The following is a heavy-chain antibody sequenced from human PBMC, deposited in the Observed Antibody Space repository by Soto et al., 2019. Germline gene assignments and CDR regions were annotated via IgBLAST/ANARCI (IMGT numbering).Heavy chain of an antibody. CDR3: AREFGMATTYYFDY. D-gene: IGHD6-13*01. CDR2: INAGNGNT. Sequence: ASVKVSCKASGYTFTSYAMHWVRQAPGQRLEWMGWINAGNGNTKYSQKFQGRVTITRDTSASTAYMELSSLRSEDTAVYYCAREFGMATTYYFDYWGQGTLVTVSS. CDR1: GYTFTSYA. V-gene: IGHV1-3*01. J-gene: IGHJ4*02.